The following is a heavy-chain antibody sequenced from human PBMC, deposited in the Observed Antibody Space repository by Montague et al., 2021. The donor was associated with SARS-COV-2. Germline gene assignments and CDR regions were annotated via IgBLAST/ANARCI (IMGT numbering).Heavy chain of an antibody. J-gene: IGHJ4*02. CDR3: ARRTYYDGY. CDR1: GFTFSSYE. CDR2: ISSSGSNI. D-gene: IGHD3-22*01. Sequence: SLRLSCAASGFTFSSYEMNWARQAPGKGLEWGSYISSSGSNIHYADSVKGRFSIYRDNAKNSLYLQMNSLRAEDTAVYYCARRTYYDGYWGQGTLVTVSS. V-gene: IGHV3-48*03.